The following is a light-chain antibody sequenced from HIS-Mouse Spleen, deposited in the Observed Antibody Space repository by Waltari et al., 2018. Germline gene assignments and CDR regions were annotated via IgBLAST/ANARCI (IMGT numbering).Light chain of an antibody. CDR3: SSYTSSSTF. V-gene: IGLV2-14*01. Sequence: QSALTQPASVSGSPGQSITISCTGTSSDVGGYNYVSWYQQHPGKAPKLMIYEVSNRPSGGSNRFSGSKSGNTASLTISWLQAEDEADYYCSSYTSSSTFFGTGTKVTVL. J-gene: IGLJ1*01. CDR2: EVS. CDR1: SSDVGGYNY.